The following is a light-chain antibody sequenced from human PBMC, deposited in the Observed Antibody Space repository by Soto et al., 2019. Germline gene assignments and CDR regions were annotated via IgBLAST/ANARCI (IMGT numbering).Light chain of an antibody. CDR3: QQRANWPLT. CDR2: DTS. CDR1: QSISSW. V-gene: IGKV3-11*01. J-gene: IGKJ4*01. Sequence: TQSPSTLSASVGDRVTITCRASQSISSWLAWYQQKPGQAPRLLIYDTSNRATGIPARFSGSGSGTDFTLIISSLEPEEFAVYDCQQRANWPLTFGGGTKVDIK.